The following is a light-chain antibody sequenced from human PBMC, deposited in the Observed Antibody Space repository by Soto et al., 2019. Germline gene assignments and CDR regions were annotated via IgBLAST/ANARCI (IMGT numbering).Light chain of an antibody. V-gene: IGLV2-14*01. CDR1: SSDVGGYNY. CDR2: EIT. CDR3: SSYTSTSTLYV. Sequence: QSALTQPASVSGSPGQSITISCTGTSSDVGGYNYGSWYQQHPDKAPKLMIYEITNRPSGVSFRFSGSKSGNTASLTISGLQPEDEADYYCSSYTSTSTLYVFGTGTKLNVL. J-gene: IGLJ1*01.